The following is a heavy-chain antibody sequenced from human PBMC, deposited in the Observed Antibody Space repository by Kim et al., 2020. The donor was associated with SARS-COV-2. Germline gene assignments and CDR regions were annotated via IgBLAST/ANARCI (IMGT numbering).Heavy chain of an antibody. J-gene: IGHJ6*02. D-gene: IGHD4-17*01. CDR2: IYTSGST. V-gene: IGHV4-61*02. Sequence: SETLSLTCTVSGGSISSGSYYWSWIRQPAGKGLEWIGRIYTSGSTNYNPSLKSRVTISVDTSKNQFSLKLSSVTAADTAVYYCAGDTDYSAGYYYYGMDVWGQGTTVTVSS. CDR1: GGSISSGSYY. CDR3: AGDTDYSAGYYYYGMDV.